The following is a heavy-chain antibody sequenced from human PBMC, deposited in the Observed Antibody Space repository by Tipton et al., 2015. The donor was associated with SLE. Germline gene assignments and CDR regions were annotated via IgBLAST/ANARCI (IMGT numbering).Heavy chain of an antibody. J-gene: IGHJ3*02. D-gene: IGHD1-1*01. CDR1: GGSISSGGYY. CDR2: IYYSGST. V-gene: IGHV4-61*08. Sequence: TLSLTCSVSGGSISSGGYYWSWVRQPPGKGLEWLGHIYYSGSTDYNPSLKSRVTISVDRSKSQFSLDLSSVTAADTAVYYCAIYKPRNDVFDIWGQGTWVTVSS. CDR3: AIYKPRNDVFDI.